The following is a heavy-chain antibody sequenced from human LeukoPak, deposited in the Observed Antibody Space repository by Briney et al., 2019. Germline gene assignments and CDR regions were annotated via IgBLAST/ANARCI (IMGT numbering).Heavy chain of an antibody. CDR1: GYTFTSYG. CDR3: ARGGPARRITMIVVAPLAFDI. CDR2: ISAYNGNT. V-gene: IGHV1-18*01. D-gene: IGHD3-22*01. J-gene: IGHJ3*02. Sequence: ASVKVSCKASGYTFTSYGISWVRQAPGQGLEWMGWISAYNGNTNYAQKLQGRVTMTTDTSTSTAYMELRSLRSDDTAVYYCARGGPARRITMIVVAPLAFDIWGQGTMVTVSS.